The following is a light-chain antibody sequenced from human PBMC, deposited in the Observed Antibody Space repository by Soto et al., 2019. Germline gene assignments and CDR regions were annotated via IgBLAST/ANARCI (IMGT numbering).Light chain of an antibody. V-gene: IGKV2-28*01. Sequence: DFVMTQSPLSLPVTLGEPASISCRSSQSLLHSNGYNYLDWYLQKPGQSPQLLIYLGSNRASGVPDRFSGSGSGTDFTLKISRVEAEDVGVYYCMQALQTPITFGQGTRLEIK. CDR2: LGS. CDR1: QSLLHSNGYNY. CDR3: MQALQTPIT. J-gene: IGKJ5*01.